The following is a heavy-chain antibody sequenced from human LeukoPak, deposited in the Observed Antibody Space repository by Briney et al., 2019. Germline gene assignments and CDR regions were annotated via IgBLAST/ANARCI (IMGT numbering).Heavy chain of an antibody. J-gene: IGHJ3*02. CDR1: GFTFSSYD. CDR2: IGTAGDT. CDR3: ARAASSGYYRDAFDI. D-gene: IGHD3-22*01. Sequence: PGGSLRLSCAASGFTFSSYDMHWVRQATGKGLEWVSAIGTAGDTYYPGSVKGRFTISRENAKNSLYLQMNSLRAGDTAVYYCARAASSGYYRDAFDIWGQGTMATVSS. V-gene: IGHV3-13*01.